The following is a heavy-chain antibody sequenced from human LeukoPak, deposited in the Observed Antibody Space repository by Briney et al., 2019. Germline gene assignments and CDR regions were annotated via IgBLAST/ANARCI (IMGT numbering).Heavy chain of an antibody. CDR2: IYYSGST. Sequence: TPSETLSLTCTVSGGSISSGDYYWSWIRQAPGKGLEWIGHIYYSGSTYYNPSLKSRVTISVDRSNHQFSLKLASVTAADTAVYYCARETTVTTYHFDYWGQGTLVTVSS. CDR3: ARETTVTTYHFDY. CDR1: GGSISSGDYY. D-gene: IGHD4-17*01. J-gene: IGHJ4*02. V-gene: IGHV4-30-4*01.